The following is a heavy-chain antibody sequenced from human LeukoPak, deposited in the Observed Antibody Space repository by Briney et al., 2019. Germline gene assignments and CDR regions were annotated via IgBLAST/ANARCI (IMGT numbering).Heavy chain of an antibody. CDR2: ISTYNGKR. D-gene: IGHD3-10*01. Sequence: ASVKVSCKASGYTFTSYGIGWVRQAPGQGLEWMGWISTYNGKRNYAQKYQGRVTMTTDTSTSTAYMELRSLRSDDTAVYYCATASLTMIRGVTSAYYGMDVWGQGTTVTVS. V-gene: IGHV1-18*01. CDR3: ATASLTMIRGVTSAYYGMDV. CDR1: GYTFTSYG. J-gene: IGHJ6*02.